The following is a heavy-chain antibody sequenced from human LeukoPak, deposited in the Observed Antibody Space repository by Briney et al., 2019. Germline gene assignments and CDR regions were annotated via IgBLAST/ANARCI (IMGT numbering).Heavy chain of an antibody. CDR2: MYSSGGS. Sequence: KPSETLSLTCSVSGGSISGNPYYWGWVRQSPWKGLEWIGSMYSSGGSHYNPSLKSRVAVSVDTSKNQFFLELSSVTAADTGVYYCGRARGYSYAFDPWGQGTLVTVSS. CDR3: GRARGYSYAFDP. J-gene: IGHJ5*02. CDR1: GGSISGNPYY. D-gene: IGHD5-18*01. V-gene: IGHV4-39*01.